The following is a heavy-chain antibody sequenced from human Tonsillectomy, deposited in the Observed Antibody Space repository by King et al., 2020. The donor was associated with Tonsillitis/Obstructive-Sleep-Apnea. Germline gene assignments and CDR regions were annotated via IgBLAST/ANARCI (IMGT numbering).Heavy chain of an antibody. V-gene: IGHV4-59*01. CDR3: ASSSSGWWDAFDF. D-gene: IGHD6-19*01. Sequence: QLQESGPGLVKPSETLSLTCTVSGGSISPYYWTRIRQPPGKGLEWIGYISYSGSTNYNPSLKSRLTLSIDTSKNQFSLKLSSVTAADTAVYYCASSSSGWWDAFDFWGQGTMVTVSS. CDR1: GGSISPYY. J-gene: IGHJ3*01. CDR2: ISYSGST.